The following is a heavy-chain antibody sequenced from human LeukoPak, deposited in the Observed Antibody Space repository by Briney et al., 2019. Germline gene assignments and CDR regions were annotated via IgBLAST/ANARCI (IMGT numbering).Heavy chain of an antibody. J-gene: IGHJ4*02. CDR2: MNPKSEAK. CDR3: ARTSDFDY. V-gene: IGHV1-2*02. Sequence: ASVKVSCKASGYTFTGYYMHWVRQASGQGLEGMGWMNPKSEAKNYTQNFQGRVTMARDTSISTAYMELGRLTSDDPAVYYCARTSDFDYWGQGTLVTVSS. CDR1: GYTFTGYY.